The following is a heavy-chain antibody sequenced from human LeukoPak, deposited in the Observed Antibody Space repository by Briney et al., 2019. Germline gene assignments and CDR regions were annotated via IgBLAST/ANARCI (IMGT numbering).Heavy chain of an antibody. CDR3: ARAPHFFDTSGSRYYFDY. J-gene: IGHJ4*02. D-gene: IGHD3-22*01. V-gene: IGHV4-39*07. Sequence: SETLSLTCSVSGGSIRSTTYYWGWIRQPPGEGLEWIGSIYYSGNTYYSPSLMSRVTISADTSKYQFSLILRSVTAADTAVYHCARAPHFFDTSGSRYYFDYWGQGALVTVSS. CDR1: GGSIRSTTYY. CDR2: IYYSGNT.